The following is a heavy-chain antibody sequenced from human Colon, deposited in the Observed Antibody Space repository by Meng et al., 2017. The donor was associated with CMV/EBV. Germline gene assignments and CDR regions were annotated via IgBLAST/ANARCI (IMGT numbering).Heavy chain of an antibody. J-gene: IGHJ6*02. CDR3: ARDTVGAGMDV. CDR2: ISSSGSTI. CDR1: GFTFSSYE. Sequence: GESLKISCAASGFTFSSYEMNWVRQAPGKGLEWVSYISSSGSTIYYADSVKGRFTVSRDIPKNIVYLQMTSLRVEDTAVYYCARDTVGAGMDVWGQGTTVTVSS. D-gene: IGHD1-26*01. V-gene: IGHV3-48*03.